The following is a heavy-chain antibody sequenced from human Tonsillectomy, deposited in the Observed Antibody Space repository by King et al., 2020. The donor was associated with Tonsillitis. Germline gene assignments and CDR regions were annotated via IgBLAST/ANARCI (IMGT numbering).Heavy chain of an antibody. D-gene: IGHD5-18*01. CDR3: AREDIPMARSYGVGV. Sequence: VQLVESGGGSVTPGGSLRLSCAASGFNFGDYYMSWVRQAPGKGLEWISYISSGGSDKYYADSVKGRFTISRDNAKNSLYLQMNSLRAEDTAVYYCAREDIPMARSYGVGVWGQGTTATVSS. CDR2: ISSGGSDK. V-gene: IGHV3-11*01. CDR1: GFNFGDYY. J-gene: IGHJ6*02.